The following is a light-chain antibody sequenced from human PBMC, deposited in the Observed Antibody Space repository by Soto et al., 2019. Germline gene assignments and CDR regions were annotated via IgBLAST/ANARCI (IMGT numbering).Light chain of an antibody. CDR3: QQYNNWPRA. V-gene: IGKV3-15*01. CDR2: GAS. J-gene: IGKJ1*01. Sequence: EIVMTQSPATLSVSPGERATLSCRASQSVSSNLAWYQYKPGQAPRLLINGASTRATGVPARFSGSGSGTEFTLTISSLQSEDFAFYYCQQYNNWPRAFGQGTKVDIK. CDR1: QSVSSN.